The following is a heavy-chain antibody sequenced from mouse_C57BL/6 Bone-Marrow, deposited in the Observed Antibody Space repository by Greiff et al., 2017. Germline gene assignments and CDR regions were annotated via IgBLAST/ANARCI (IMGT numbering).Heavy chain of an antibody. Sequence: VQLQQSGAELMKPGASVKLSCKATGYTFTGYWIEWVKQRPGHGLEWIGEILPGSGSTNYNEKFKGKATFTADTSYNTDYMQLSILSTEDSANYYGASCGYDYGWFAYWGQGTLVTVSA. CDR2: ILPGSGST. D-gene: IGHD2-4*01. CDR1: GYTFTGYW. V-gene: IGHV1-9*01. CDR3: ASCGYDYGWFAY. J-gene: IGHJ3*01.